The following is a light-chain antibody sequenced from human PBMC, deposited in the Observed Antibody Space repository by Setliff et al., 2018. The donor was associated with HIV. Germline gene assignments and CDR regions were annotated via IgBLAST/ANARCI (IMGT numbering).Light chain of an antibody. CDR1: SSDVGLYSY. J-gene: IGLJ1*01. V-gene: IGLV2-11*01. CDR3: CSYAVIPPYV. CDR2: DVS. Sequence: QSVLTQPRSVSGSPGQSVTISCTGTSSDVGLYSYVSWYQQRPGKAPKLIIYDVSKRPSGVPDRFSGSKSGNTASLTISGLQAEDEADYYCCSYAVIPPYVFGTGTKAPS.